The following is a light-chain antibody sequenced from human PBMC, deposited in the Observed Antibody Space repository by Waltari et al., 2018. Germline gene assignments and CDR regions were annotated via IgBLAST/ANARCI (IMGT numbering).Light chain of an antibody. CDR2: EAS. Sequence: DIQMTQSPSTLSASVGNRVTIPCRASQSIRTWLAWYQQKPGTAPKLLIYEASTLQTGVPSRFSGTGSGTDFTLTISSLQPDDFATYYCQQYNSYSLYTFGQGTKLEI. V-gene: IGKV1-5*03. CDR1: QSIRTW. CDR3: QQYNSYSLYT. J-gene: IGKJ2*01.